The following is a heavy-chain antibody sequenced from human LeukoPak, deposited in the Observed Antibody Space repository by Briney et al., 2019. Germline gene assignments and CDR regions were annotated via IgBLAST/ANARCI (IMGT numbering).Heavy chain of an antibody. CDR3: ASFDFTQAKYYCGKNV. V-gene: IGHV3-48*02. D-gene: IGHD3-10*01. J-gene: IGHJ6*02. Sequence: GGSLRLSCAASGLTFKSCSMNWVRQAPGKGLEWISYISSSGEKIDYADSVKGRFIISRDNAKNSLHLQMNSLRDEDTAVYYCASFDFTQAKYYCGKNVWGQGTTVTVS. CDR1: GLTFKSCS. CDR2: ISSSGEKI.